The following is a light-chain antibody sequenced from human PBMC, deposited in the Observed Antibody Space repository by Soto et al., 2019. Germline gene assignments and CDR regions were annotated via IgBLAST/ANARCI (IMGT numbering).Light chain of an antibody. V-gene: IGLV2-14*01. CDR1: SSDVGGYNY. J-gene: IGLJ1*01. CDR3: SSYTSSSTQV. Sequence: QYALTQPASVSGSPGQSITISCTGTSSDVGGYNYVSWYQQHPGKAPKLMIYDVSNRPSGVSNRFSGSKSGDTASLTISGLQAEDDADYYCSSYTSSSTQVFGTGTKLTVL. CDR2: DVS.